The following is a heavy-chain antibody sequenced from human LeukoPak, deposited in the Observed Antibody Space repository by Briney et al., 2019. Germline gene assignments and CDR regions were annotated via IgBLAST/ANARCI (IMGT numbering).Heavy chain of an antibody. J-gene: IGHJ4*02. CDR3: ARETYYYGSGSPAAFDY. CDR2: IYTSGST. Sequence: SETLSLTCTVSGGSISSGSYYWSWIRQPAGKGLEWIGRIYTSGSTNYNPSLKSRVTISVDTSKNQFSLKLSSVTAADTAVYYCARETYYYGSGSPAAFDYWGQGTLVTVSS. D-gene: IGHD3-10*01. V-gene: IGHV4-61*02. CDR1: GGSISSGSYY.